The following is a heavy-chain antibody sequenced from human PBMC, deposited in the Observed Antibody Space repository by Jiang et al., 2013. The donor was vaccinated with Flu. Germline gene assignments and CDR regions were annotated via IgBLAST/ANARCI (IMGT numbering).Heavy chain of an antibody. CDR2: IRSKANNYAT. Sequence: VQLVESGGGLVQPGGSLKLSCAASGFTFSDSAMHWVRQASGKGLEWIGRIRSKANNYATAYAASVKGRFTISRDDSGTTAYLQMNSLKTEDTAVYYCTRGSYDSSGYYHDYWGQGTLVTVSS. CDR1: GFTFSDSA. V-gene: IGHV3-73*02. CDR3: TRGSYDSSGYYHDY. D-gene: IGHD3-22*01. J-gene: IGHJ4*02.